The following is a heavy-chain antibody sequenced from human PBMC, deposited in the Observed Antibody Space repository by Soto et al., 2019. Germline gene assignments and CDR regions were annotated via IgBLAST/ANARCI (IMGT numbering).Heavy chain of an antibody. CDR3: ARGGYDFSGVNFDEGFDF. V-gene: IGHV4-59*11. J-gene: IGHJ4*02. CDR1: GGSLSSHF. CDR2: IFYTGIT. D-gene: IGHD3-22*01. Sequence: NPSETLSLTCTVSGGSLSSHFWAWIRQPPGKGLEWVGYIFYTGITNYNPSLQSRVSISVDTSKERFSLTLNSVTAADTAVYYCARGGYDFSGVNFDEGFDFWGQGIPVTVSS.